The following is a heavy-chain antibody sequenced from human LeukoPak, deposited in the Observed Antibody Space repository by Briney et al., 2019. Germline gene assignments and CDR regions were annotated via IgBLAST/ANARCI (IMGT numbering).Heavy chain of an antibody. J-gene: IGHJ5*02. CDR3: AETSNFNCASDP. D-gene: IGHD3-9*01. Sequence: SETLSLTCTVSGGSISIDYWSWIRQPPGEGLEWIGHLFYSGSTNYNTSLKSRVTISVDTSKNQFSLKWSSMTAAQRAGYYCAETSNFNCASDPGSQGTLVTVS. V-gene: IGHV4-59*12. CDR2: LFYSGST. CDR1: GGSISIDY.